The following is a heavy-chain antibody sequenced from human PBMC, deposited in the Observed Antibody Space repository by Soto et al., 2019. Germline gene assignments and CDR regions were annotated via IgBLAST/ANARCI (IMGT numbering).Heavy chain of an antibody. CDR2: HYSGGST. D-gene: IGHD3-22*01. J-gene: IGHJ4*02. V-gene: IGHV3-53*01. CDR1: GFSVSSNY. CDR3: ARDRGYYDSSGYFDY. Sequence: HPGGSLRLSCAISGFSVSSNYLSWVRQAPGKGLEWVSVHYSGGSTYYADSVKGRFTISRDNAKNSLYLQMNSLRAEDTAVYYCARDRGYYDSSGYFDYWGQGTLVTVSS.